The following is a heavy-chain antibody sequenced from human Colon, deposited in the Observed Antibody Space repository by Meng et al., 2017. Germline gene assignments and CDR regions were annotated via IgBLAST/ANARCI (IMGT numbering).Heavy chain of an antibody. CDR3: VRQGMTSYSWGY. CDR2: ISQSGTT. D-gene: IGHD3-9*01. J-gene: IGHJ4*02. Sequence: QAQRQGSGPGLVKPLGTLSLTCAVLSCSISSSNWWSWVRQPPGKGLEWIGEISQSGTTYYNPSLKSRVTITGDWSKNQFSLNLNSVTAADTALNYCVRQGMTSYSWGYWGQGTLVTVSS. V-gene: IGHV4-4*02. CDR1: SCSISSSNW.